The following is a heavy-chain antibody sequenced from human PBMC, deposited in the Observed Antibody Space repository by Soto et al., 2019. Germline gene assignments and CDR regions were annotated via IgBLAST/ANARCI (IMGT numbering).Heavy chain of an antibody. V-gene: IGHV1-69*12. CDR1: GGTFSSDS. D-gene: IGHD4-17*01. J-gene: IGHJ4*02. Sequence: QVQLVQSGAEVKKPGSSVKVSCKASGGTFSSDSFSWVRQAPGQGLEWMGGIIPMFDTPIYAQKFQDRVTITADDSTSTAYMQLSSLRSGDTAVYYCARYGGLDRDFNYWGQGSLVTVSS. CDR2: IIPMFDTP. CDR3: ARYGGLDRDFNY.